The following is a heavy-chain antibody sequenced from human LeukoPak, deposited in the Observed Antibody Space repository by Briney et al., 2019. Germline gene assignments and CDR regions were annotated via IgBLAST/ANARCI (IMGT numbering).Heavy chain of an antibody. CDR2: IYYSGST. J-gene: IGHJ3*02. D-gene: IGHD3-22*01. V-gene: IGHV4-31*03. CDR3: AREKTAYYYDSSSHSEGAFDI. CDR1: GGSISSGGYY. Sequence: SETLSLTCTVSGGSISSGGYYWSWIRQHPGKDLEWIGYIYYSGSTYYNPSLKSRVTISVDTSKNQFSLKLSSVTAADTAVYYCAREKTAYYYDSSSHSEGAFDIWGQGTMVTVSS.